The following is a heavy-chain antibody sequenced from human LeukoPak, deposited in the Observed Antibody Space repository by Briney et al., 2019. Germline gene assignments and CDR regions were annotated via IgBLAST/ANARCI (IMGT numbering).Heavy chain of an antibody. CDR2: IHRDGNNI. Sequence: GGSLRLSCVASGFTFDTYWMHWVRQAPGKGLVWVSRIHRDGNNINYADFVQGRFTVSRDNAKNTLYLQMHSLRVEDTAMYYCARGLRDRYGMDVWGQGTTVTVSS. CDR1: GFTFDTYW. V-gene: IGHV3-74*01. J-gene: IGHJ6*02. CDR3: ARGLRDRYGMDV.